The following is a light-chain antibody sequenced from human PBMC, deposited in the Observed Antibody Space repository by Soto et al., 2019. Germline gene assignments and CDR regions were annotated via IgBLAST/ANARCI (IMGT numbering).Light chain of an antibody. CDR3: QKYNSAPLT. V-gene: IGKV4-1*01. CDR1: QSVLYSSNNKNY. CDR2: WAS. Sequence: SQSVLYSSNNKNYLAWYQQKPGQPPKLLIYWASTRESGVPDRFSGSGSGTDFTLTISSLQPEDVAAYYCQKYNSAPLTFGGGTKVDIK. J-gene: IGKJ4*01.